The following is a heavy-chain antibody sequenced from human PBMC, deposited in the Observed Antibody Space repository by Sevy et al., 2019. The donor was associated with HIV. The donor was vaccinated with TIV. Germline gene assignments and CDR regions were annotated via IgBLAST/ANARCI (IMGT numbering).Heavy chain of an antibody. Sequence: GGYLRLSCADSGFTFSSYTMNWVRQAPGKGLERVSSISASGTYIDYADSVKGRFTVSRDNAKNSLYLQMNSLRPEDKALYYCARGSHDYGDFEGYGMDVWGQGTTVHVSS. D-gene: IGHD4-17*01. V-gene: IGHV3-21*01. CDR2: ISASGTYI. J-gene: IGHJ6*02. CDR3: ARGSHDYGDFEGYGMDV. CDR1: GFTFSSYT.